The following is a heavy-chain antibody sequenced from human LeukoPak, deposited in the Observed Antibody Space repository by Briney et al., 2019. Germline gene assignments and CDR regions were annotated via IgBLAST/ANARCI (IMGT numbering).Heavy chain of an antibody. V-gene: IGHV4-39*01. Sequence: SETLSLTCTVSGGSISSSSYYWAWIRQPPGKGLEWIGSIYYSGSTYYNLSLKSRVTISVDTSKNQFSLKLSSVTAADTAVYYCSISSGWYEPFDYWGQGTLVTVSS. CDR3: SISSGWYEPFDY. CDR1: GGSISSSSYY. D-gene: IGHD6-19*01. J-gene: IGHJ4*02. CDR2: IYYSGST.